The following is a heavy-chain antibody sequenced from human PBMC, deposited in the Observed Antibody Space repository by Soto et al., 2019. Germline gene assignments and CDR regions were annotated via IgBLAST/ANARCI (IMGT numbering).Heavy chain of an antibody. CDR2: INPTSGST. Sequence: QVQLVQSGAEVKKPGASVKVSCKTSGYTFTNYYMHWVRQAPGQGLEWMGIINPTSGSTTFAQKFQGRVTMTRDTSTSTGYMELSSLGSEDTAVYYCARVCSINCLGDQGTYGMDVWGQGTTVTVSS. V-gene: IGHV1-46*01. D-gene: IGHD2-2*01. CDR3: ARVCSINCLGDQGTYGMDV. CDR1: GYTFTNYY. J-gene: IGHJ6*02.